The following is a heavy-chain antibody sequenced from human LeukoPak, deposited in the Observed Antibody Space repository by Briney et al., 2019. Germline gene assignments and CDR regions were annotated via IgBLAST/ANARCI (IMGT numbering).Heavy chain of an antibody. D-gene: IGHD2-15*01. V-gene: IGHV4-34*01. CDR2: INHSGST. CDR3: ARGYSSGGSCYPARPLNWFDP. CDR1: GGSFSGYY. Sequence: SETLSLTCAVYGGSFSGYYWSWIRQPPGKGLEWIGEINHSGSTNYNPSLKSRVTISVDTSKNQFSLKLSSVTAGDTAVYYCARGYSSGGSCYPARPLNWFDPWGQGTLVTVSS. J-gene: IGHJ5*02.